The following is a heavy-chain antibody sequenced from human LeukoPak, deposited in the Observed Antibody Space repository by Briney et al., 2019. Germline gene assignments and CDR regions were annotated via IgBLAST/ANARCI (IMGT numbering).Heavy chain of an antibody. Sequence: GASVKVSCKASGYTFTSYDINWVRQATGQGLEWMGWMNPNSGNTGYAQKFQGRVTITRNTSISTAYMELSSLRSEDTAVYYCARGLKQQLFYYYYYMDVWGKGTTVTVSS. CDR3: ARGLKQQLFYYYYYMDV. CDR1: GYTFTSYD. V-gene: IGHV1-8*03. D-gene: IGHD6-13*01. J-gene: IGHJ6*03. CDR2: MNPNSGNT.